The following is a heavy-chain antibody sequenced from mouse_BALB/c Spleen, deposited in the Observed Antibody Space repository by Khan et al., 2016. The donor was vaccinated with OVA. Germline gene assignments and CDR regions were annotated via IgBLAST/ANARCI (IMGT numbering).Heavy chain of an antibody. CDR2: ISSDGDYT. Sequence: EVELVESGGGLVKPGGSLKLSCAASGFTFSTYAMSWVRQTPEKRLEWVATISSDGDYTYYPDNVTGRFTISRDNAKNTLYLQMSSLRSEDTAMYYSAISPYGNFAYWGQGTLGTVSA. J-gene: IGHJ3*01. D-gene: IGHD2-1*01. V-gene: IGHV5-9-3*01. CDR3: AISPYGNFAY. CDR1: GFTFSTYA.